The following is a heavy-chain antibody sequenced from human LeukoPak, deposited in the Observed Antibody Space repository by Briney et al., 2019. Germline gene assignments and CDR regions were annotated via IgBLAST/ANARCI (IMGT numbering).Heavy chain of an antibody. V-gene: IGHV3-53*01. CDR2: IYSNDET. CDR1: GFTFSSYW. CDR3: AKDPVTTVVYIFDY. Sequence: PGGSLRLSCAASGFTFSSYWVHWVRQAPGKGLEWVSVIYSNDETYYADSVKGRFTISRHNSKNTLYLQMNSLRVEDTAVYYCAKDPVTTVVYIFDYWGQGSLVTVSS. D-gene: IGHD4-23*01. J-gene: IGHJ4*02.